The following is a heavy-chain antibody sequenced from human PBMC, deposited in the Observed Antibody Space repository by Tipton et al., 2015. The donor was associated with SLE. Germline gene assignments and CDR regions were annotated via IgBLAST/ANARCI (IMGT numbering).Heavy chain of an antibody. V-gene: IGHV4-59*11. CDR2: VFYSGSS. J-gene: IGHJ4*02. Sequence: LRLSCTVSGVSISDHYWTWIRQPPGKGLEWLAYVFYSGSSNFNRAHYNPSLMSRVTISVDTSKNQFSLHLTSVTSADTAVYYCAKYTSSWSALWGQGTLVTVSS. D-gene: IGHD6-13*01. CDR3: AKYTSSWSAL. CDR1: GVSISDHY.